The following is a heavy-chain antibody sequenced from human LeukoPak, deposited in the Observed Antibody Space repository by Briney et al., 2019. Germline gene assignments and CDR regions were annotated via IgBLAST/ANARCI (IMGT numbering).Heavy chain of an antibody. D-gene: IGHD6-19*01. CDR1: GFTFSSFW. CDR2: IEQDGTDK. Sequence: GGSLRLSCSASGFTFSSFWMGWVRQAPGKGLKWVANIEQDGTDKYYVDSVKGRFTISRDNAKNSLYLQMDSLRADDTAVYFCARTYPGIALAGTFDYWGQGTLVTVSS. V-gene: IGHV3-7*01. J-gene: IGHJ4*02. CDR3: ARTYPGIALAGTFDY.